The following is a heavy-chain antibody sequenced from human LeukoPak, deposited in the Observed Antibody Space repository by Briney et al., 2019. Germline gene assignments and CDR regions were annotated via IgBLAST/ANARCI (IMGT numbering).Heavy chain of an antibody. J-gene: IGHJ4*02. Sequence: GGSLRVSCAASGFTFSRYWMHWVRQAPGKWLVWVSRSNTDGGSTNYADSVKGRFTISRDNAKSTLYLQMNSLRAEDTAVYYCARGYSDYYYFDSWGQGTLVTVSS. CDR1: GFTFSRYW. V-gene: IGHV3-74*01. D-gene: IGHD4-11*01. CDR2: SNTDGGST. CDR3: ARGYSDYYYFDS.